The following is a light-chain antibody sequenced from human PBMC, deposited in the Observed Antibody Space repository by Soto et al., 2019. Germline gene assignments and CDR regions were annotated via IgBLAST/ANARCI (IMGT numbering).Light chain of an antibody. CDR1: QSISGTF. CDR3: QQYYSSWT. J-gene: IGKJ1*01. CDR2: GAS. Sequence: EIVLTRSPGTLSLSPGERATLSCRASQSISGTFLAWYQHKPGQAPRVLIYGASRRATGIPDRFSGSGSGTDFTLTISRLEPEDFALYYCQQYYSSWTFGQGTKVEMK. V-gene: IGKV3-20*01.